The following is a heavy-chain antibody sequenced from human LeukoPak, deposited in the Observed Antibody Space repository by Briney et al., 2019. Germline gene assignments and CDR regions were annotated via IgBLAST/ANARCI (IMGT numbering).Heavy chain of an antibody. V-gene: IGHV3-30-3*02. J-gene: IGHJ4*02. CDR1: GFTFSSYA. CDR2: ISYDGSNK. D-gene: IGHD6-19*01. CDR3: VLRGAVAAADF. Sequence: PGGSLRLSCAASGFTFSSYAMHWVRQAPGKGLEWVAVISYDGSNKYYADSVEGRFTISRDNAKNSLYLQMNSLRAEDTAVYYCVLRGAVAAADFWGQGTLVTVSS.